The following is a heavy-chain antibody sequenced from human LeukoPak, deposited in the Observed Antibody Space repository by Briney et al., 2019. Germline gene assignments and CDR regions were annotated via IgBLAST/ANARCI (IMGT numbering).Heavy chain of an antibody. Sequence: SVKVSCKASGGTFSSYTISWVRQAPGQGLEWMGRIIPILGIVNYAQKFQGRVTITADKSTSTAHMELSSLRSEGTAVYYCASSADYDFWSGPYNWFDPWGQGTLVTVSS. V-gene: IGHV1-69*02. CDR2: IIPILGIV. CDR3: ASSADYDFWSGPYNWFDP. D-gene: IGHD3-3*01. CDR1: GGTFSSYT. J-gene: IGHJ5*02.